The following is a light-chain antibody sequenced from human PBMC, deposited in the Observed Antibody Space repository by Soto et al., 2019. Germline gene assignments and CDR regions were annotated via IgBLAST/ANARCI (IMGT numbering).Light chain of an antibody. CDR2: DVS. CDR3: SSYTSSSTPLGV. V-gene: IGLV2-14*01. Sequence: QSALTQPASVSGSPGQSITISCTGTSSDVGGYNYVSWYQQHPGKAPKLMIYDVSNRPSGVSNRFSGSKSGNTASLTISGLQAEDEADYYCSSYTSSSTPLGVFGTGTKLPS. J-gene: IGLJ1*01. CDR1: SSDVGGYNY.